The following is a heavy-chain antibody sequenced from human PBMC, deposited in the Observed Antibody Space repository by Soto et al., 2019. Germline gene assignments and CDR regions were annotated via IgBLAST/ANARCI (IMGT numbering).Heavy chain of an antibody. CDR2: INHSGRV. CDR3: TTRAYDTNGYYRFDP. V-gene: IGHV4-34*01. CDR1: GGSFRGHT. J-gene: IGHJ5*02. D-gene: IGHD3-22*01. Sequence: SETLSLTCAVYGGSFRGHTWYWICESPGKGLEWMGDINHSGRVNYSPSLKSRVTISLDTSKNQFSLTLSAVTAADTAMYYRTTRAYDTNGYYRFDPWGHGTRITVS.